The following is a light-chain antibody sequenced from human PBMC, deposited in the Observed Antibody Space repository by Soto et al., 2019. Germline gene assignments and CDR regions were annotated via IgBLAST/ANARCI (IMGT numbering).Light chain of an antibody. CDR2: DVS. V-gene: IGLV2-14*01. CDR3: SSYTSSTS. Sequence: QSALTQPASVSGSPGQSITISCTGTSSDVGGYNYVSWYQQHPDKAPKLMIYDVSNRPSGVSNRFSGSKSGNTASLTISGLQAEDEADYYCSSYTSSTSFGGGTKVTVL. CDR1: SSDVGGYNY. J-gene: IGLJ2*01.